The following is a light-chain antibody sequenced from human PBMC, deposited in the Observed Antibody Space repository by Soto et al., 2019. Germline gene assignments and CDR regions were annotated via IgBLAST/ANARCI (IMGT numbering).Light chain of an antibody. Sequence: EIVMTQSPATLSVSPGEGATLSCRASQSVNTILAWYQQKPGQAPRLFIYGASTRATGIPDRFSGSGSGTEFTLTISSLQSEDLGVYYCQQYNNWPITFGQGTRLEIK. J-gene: IGKJ5*01. V-gene: IGKV3-15*01. CDR1: QSVNTI. CDR3: QQYNNWPIT. CDR2: GAS.